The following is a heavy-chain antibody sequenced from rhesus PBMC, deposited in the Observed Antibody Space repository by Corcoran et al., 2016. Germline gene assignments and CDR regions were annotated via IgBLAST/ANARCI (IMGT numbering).Heavy chain of an antibody. V-gene: IGHV4S11*01. CDR3: ARQFGRRYGNDAFDF. J-gene: IGHJ3*01. Sequence: QVQLQESGPGLVKPLETLSLTCAVSGGSISSNYWSWSRQAPGQGLEWIGYIYGSGSTTTCNPSLRSRVALSGDTSKNQLSLKLSSVTAADTAVYYCARQFGRRYGNDAFDFWGQGLRVTVSS. CDR2: IYGSGSTT. D-gene: IGHD4-29*01. CDR1: GGSISSNY.